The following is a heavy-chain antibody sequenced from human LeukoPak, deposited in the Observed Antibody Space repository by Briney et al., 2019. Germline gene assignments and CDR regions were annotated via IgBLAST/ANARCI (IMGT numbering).Heavy chain of an antibody. CDR2: ISGSGGST. J-gene: IGHJ4*02. V-gene: IGHV3-23*01. D-gene: IGHD2-15*01. CDR3: AKDPLVVAVTYYFDY. CDR1: GFTFSSYA. Sequence: HAGGSLRLSCAASGFTFSSYAMSWVRQAPGKGLGWVSAISGSGGSTYYADSVKGRFTISRDNSKNTLYLQMNSLRAEDTAVYYCAKDPLVVAVTYYFDYWGQGTLVTVSS.